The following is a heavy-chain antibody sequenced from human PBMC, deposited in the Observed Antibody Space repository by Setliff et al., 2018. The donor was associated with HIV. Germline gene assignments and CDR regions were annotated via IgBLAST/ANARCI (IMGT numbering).Heavy chain of an antibody. CDR2: INPNSGGT. CDR1: RSTFNSHT. J-gene: IGHJ6*02. CDR3: ARDHCSSSGCYEYSYYGMDV. Sequence: RASVKVSCKSSRSTFNSHTINWVRQAPGQGLEWMGWINPNSGGTTYAQKFQGRVTMTRDTSISTAYMEVSRLRSDDTAVYYCARDHCSSSGCYEYSYYGMDVWGQGTTVTVSS. V-gene: IGHV1-2*02. D-gene: IGHD2-2*01.